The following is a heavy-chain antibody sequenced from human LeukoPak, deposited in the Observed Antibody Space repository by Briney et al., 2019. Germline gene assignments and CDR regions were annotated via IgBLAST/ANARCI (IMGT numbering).Heavy chain of an antibody. CDR1: GGTFSIYA. CDR2: IIPIFGTA. CDR3: ARSPYYYYYGMDV. J-gene: IGHJ6*02. V-gene: IGHV1-69*13. Sequence: SVKVTCKASGGTFSIYATSWVRQAPGQGLEWMGGIIPIFGTANYAQKFQGRVTITADESTSTAYMELSSLRSEDTAVYYCARSPYYYYYGMDVWGQGTTVTVSS.